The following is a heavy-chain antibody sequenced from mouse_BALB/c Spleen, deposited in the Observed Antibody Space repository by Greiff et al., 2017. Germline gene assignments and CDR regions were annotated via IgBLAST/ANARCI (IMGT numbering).Heavy chain of an antibody. Sequence: VQLKQSGAELVKPGASVKLSCTASGFNIKDTYMHWVKQRPEQGLEWIGRIDPANGNTKYDPKFQGKATITADTSSNTAYLQLSSLTSEDTAVYYCARFLLSYAMDYWGQGTSVTVSS. V-gene: IGHV14-3*02. D-gene: IGHD1-1*01. CDR3: ARFLLSYAMDY. CDR2: IDPANGNT. J-gene: IGHJ4*01. CDR1: GFNIKDTY.